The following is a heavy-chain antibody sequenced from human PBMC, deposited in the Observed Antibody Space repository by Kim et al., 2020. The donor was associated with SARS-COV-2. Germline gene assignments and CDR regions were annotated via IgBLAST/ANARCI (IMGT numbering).Heavy chain of an antibody. V-gene: IGHV3-7*01. CDR2: IKQDGSEK. J-gene: IGHJ4*02. CDR1: GFTFSSYW. D-gene: IGHD2-2*01. Sequence: GGPLRLSCAASGFTFSSYWMSWVRQAPGKGLEWVANIKQDGSEKYYVDSVKGRFTISRDNAKNSLYLQMNSLRAEDTAVYYCARDLGYCSSTSCYGPFDYWGQGTLVTVSS. CDR3: ARDLGYCSSTSCYGPFDY.